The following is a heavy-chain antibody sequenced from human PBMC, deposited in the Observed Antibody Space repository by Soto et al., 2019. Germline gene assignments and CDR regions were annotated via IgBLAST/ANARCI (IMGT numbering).Heavy chain of an antibody. Sequence: PSETLSLTCSVSGASISAYYWSWIRQPPGKGLEWIAYIYYSGSTSYNPSLKSRVSISLDTSKNQFSLKLSSVTAADTAVYYCAREVVYYFDYWGQGTLVTVSS. CDR1: GASISAYY. CDR3: AREVVYYFDY. V-gene: IGHV4-59*01. J-gene: IGHJ4*02. CDR2: IYYSGST. D-gene: IGHD2-15*01.